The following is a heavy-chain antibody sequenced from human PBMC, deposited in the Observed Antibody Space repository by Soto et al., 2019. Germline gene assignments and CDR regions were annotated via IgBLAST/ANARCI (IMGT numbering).Heavy chain of an antibody. CDR2: ISGSGGST. J-gene: IGHJ4*02. CDR1: GFTFSSYA. CDR3: AKERPVVVAAPFDY. V-gene: IGHV3-23*01. D-gene: IGHD2-15*01. Sequence: EVQLLESGGGLVQPGGSLRLSCAASGFTFSSYAMSWVRQAPGKGLEWVTVISGSGGSTYYVDSVKGRFSISRYNSKNKLYLQMNSLRVDDTAVYYCAKERPVVVAAPFDYWGQGTLVTVSS.